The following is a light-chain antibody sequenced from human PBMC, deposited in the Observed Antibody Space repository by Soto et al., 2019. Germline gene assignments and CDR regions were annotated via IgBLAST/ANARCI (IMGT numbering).Light chain of an antibody. V-gene: IGKV3D-15*01. J-gene: IGKJ1*01. CDR2: DAS. CDR1: QSVSSN. CDR3: QQYHNWPPT. Sequence: EIVVTQSPATLSVSPGERATLSCRASQSVSSNVAWYQQKRGQAPRLLIYDASTRATGDPARFSGSGSETEFTLTISSLQSEDFAVYSCQQYHNWPPTFGQGTKVEIK.